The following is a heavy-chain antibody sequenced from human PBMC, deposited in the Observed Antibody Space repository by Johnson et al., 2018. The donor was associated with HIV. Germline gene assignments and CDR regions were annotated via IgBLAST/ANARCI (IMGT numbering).Heavy chain of an antibody. Sequence: QVQLVESGGGVVQPGRSLRLSCVASGFTFSSYAMHWVRQAPGKGLEWGTVISYDGNNKYYADSVKGRFTISRDNSKNTLYLQMNSLRAEDTAVYYCARGEDGVDAFDIWGQGTMVTVSS. D-gene: IGHD4-17*01. CDR2: ISYDGNNK. J-gene: IGHJ3*02. V-gene: IGHV3-30-3*01. CDR1: GFTFSSYA. CDR3: ARGEDGVDAFDI.